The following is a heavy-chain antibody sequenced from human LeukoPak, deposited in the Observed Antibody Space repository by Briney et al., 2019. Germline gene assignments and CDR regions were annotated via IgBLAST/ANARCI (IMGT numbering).Heavy chain of an antibody. CDR3: ASPRIAAAGMIDY. Sequence: SETLSLTCTVSGGSISSSSYYWGWIRQPPGKGLEWIGSIYYSGSTYYNPSLKSRVTISVDTSKNQLSLKLSSVTAADTAVYYCASPRIAAAGMIDYWGQGTLVTVSS. J-gene: IGHJ4*02. CDR2: IYYSGST. CDR1: GGSISSSSYY. D-gene: IGHD6-13*01. V-gene: IGHV4-39*01.